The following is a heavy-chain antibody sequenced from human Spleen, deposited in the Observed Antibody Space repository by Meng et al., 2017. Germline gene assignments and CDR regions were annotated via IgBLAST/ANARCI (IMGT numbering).Heavy chain of an antibody. CDR2: IIAYNGNT. V-gene: IGHV1-18*01. J-gene: IGHJ4*02. Sequence: VQSVKCARDLQNPGTHVLASITATGYSLTTYGLRWVHQAPRQRLECMRWIIAYNGNTNDAQKLQGRVTRTTDTPTTPGYMELRSLRSDDTAVSYCARDHRDFYDTSGSSNLYFDSWGQGTLVTVSS. D-gene: IGHD3-22*01. CDR3: ARDHRDFYDTSGSSNLYFDS. CDR1: GYSLTTYG.